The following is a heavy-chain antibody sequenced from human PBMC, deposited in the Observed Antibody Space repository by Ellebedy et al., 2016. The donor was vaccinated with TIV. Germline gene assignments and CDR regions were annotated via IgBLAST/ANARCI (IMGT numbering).Heavy chain of an antibody. D-gene: IGHD6-13*01. CDR2: IKQDGREK. CDR3: ASAVAGMDPPFFDY. V-gene: IGHV3-7*03. CDR1: GFTFKNYW. Sequence: GESLKISCAASGFTFKNYWMSWVRQAPGKGLEWAANIKQDGREKYYVDSVKGRFTISRDDAKNSLYLQMNSLRAEDTAVYYCASAVAGMDPPFFDYWGQGTLVTVSS. J-gene: IGHJ4*02.